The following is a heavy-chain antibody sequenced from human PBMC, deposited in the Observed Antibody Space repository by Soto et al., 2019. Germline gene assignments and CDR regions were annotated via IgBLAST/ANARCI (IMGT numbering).Heavy chain of an antibody. CDR1: GGSINYSY. CDR2: ISYTGSA. J-gene: IGHJ6*02. D-gene: IGHD4-17*01. Sequence: LSLTCTVSGGSINYSYWTWIREPPGKGLEWIGYISYTGSANYNASLKSRLTISVDTSKNQFSLKLSSVTAADTALYYCARVNYGDYYYGMDVWGQGTTVTVSS. CDR3: ARVNYGDYYYGMDV. V-gene: IGHV4-59*01.